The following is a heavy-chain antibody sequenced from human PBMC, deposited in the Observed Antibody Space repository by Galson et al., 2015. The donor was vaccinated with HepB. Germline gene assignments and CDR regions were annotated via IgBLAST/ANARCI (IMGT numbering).Heavy chain of an antibody. D-gene: IGHD4-17*01. CDR2: IYPGDSDT. V-gene: IGHV5-51*01. CDR1: GYSFTSYW. J-gene: IGHJ3*02. Sequence: QSGAEVKKPGESLKISCKGSGYSFTSYWIGWVRQMPGKGLEWMGIIYPGDSDTRYSPSFQGQVTISADKSISTAYLQWSSLKASDTAMYYCARHKAVTTARGVRPPKNDAFDIWGQGTMVTVSS. CDR3: ARHKAVTTARGVRPPKNDAFDI.